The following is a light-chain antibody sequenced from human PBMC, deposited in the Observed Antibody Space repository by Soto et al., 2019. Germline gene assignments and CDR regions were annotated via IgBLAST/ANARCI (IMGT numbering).Light chain of an antibody. CDR1: SSDIGDYNY. CDR2: EVS. V-gene: IGLV2-14*01. J-gene: IGLJ1*01. Sequence: QSALTQPASVSGSPGQSITISCTGTSSDIGDYNYVSWYQHHPGKAPKLMIYEVSHRPSGVSDRFSGSKSGNTASLTISGLQAADEADYYCSPFTRSSTLLYVFGTGTKVTVL. CDR3: SPFTRSSTLLYV.